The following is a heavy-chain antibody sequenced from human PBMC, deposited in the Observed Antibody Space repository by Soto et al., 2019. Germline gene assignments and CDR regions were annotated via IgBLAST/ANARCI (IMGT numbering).Heavy chain of an antibody. J-gene: IGHJ6*02. CDR2: IYYSGST. D-gene: IGHD3-10*01. Sequence: QVQLQESGPGLVKPSETLSLTCTVSGGSMSSYYWSWIRQPPGKGLEWIGYIYYSGSTNYNPSLTSRVPLSVDTPKNQFSLKLSSVTAADTAVYYCARRGYGPGFPYYYGMDVWGQGTTVTVSS. CDR1: GGSMSSYY. V-gene: IGHV4-59*01. CDR3: ARRGYGPGFPYYYGMDV.